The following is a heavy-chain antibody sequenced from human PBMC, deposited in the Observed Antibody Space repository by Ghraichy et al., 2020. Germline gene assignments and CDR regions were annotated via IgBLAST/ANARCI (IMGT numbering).Heavy chain of an antibody. CDR3: ARGGSWFGELLQREVYFDY. J-gene: IGHJ4*02. Sequence: SEILSLTCAVYGGSFSGYYWSWIRQPPGKGLEWIGEINHSGSTNYNPSLKSRVTISVDTSKNQFSLKLSSVTAADTAVYYCARGGSWFGELLQREVYFDYWGQGTLVTVSS. V-gene: IGHV4-34*01. CDR2: INHSGST. D-gene: IGHD3-10*01. CDR1: GGSFSGYY.